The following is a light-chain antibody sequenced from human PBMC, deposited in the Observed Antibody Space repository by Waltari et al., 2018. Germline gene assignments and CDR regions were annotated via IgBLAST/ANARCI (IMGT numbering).Light chain of an antibody. J-gene: IGLJ2*01. CDR1: SSAVGNYKR. Sequence: QSALTQPASVSGSPGQSINIYCTGTSSAVGNYKRVSWYQQHPGKAHKLMIYAVCKRPSWFSDRFSGSKSGDMASLTISGRQPEDEAEYFCSSYAGSSKGVFGGGTKVTVL. CDR2: AVC. V-gene: IGLV2-23*02. CDR3: SSYAGSSKGV.